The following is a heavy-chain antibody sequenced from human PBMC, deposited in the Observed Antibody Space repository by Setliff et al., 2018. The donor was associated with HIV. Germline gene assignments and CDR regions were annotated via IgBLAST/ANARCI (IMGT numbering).Heavy chain of an antibody. CDR3: ARDNLYNSGSYYPNYGMDV. V-gene: IGHV4-4*07. Sequence: SETLSLTCTVSGGSISGHFWSWIRQPAGKGLEWIGRISTSGSPNYNPSLKSRVTLSVATSKPQFSLRLSSVTAADTALYYCARDNLYNSGSYYPNYGMDVWGLGTTVTVSS. CDR1: GGSISGHF. CDR2: ISTSGSP. D-gene: IGHD3-10*01. J-gene: IGHJ6*02.